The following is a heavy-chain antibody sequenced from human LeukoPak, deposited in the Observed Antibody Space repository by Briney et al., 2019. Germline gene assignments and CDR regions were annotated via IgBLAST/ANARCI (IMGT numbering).Heavy chain of an antibody. Sequence: SETLSLTCTVSGGSISSSSYYWGWIRQPPGKGLEWIGSIYYSGSTHYNPSLKRRVTISVDTSKNQFSLKLSSVTAADTAVYYCARDRRGVGYRPQYYYYYYMDVWGKGTTVTVSS. J-gene: IGHJ6*03. CDR2: IYYSGST. CDR3: ARDRRGVGYRPQYYYYYYMDV. D-gene: IGHD5-24*01. V-gene: IGHV4-39*02. CDR1: GGSISSSSYY.